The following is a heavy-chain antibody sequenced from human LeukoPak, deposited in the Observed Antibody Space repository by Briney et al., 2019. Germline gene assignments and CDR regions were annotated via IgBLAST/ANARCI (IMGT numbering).Heavy chain of an antibody. J-gene: IGHJ6*03. CDR3: ARGQRDRGAGAGIDYYYYYMDV. CDR2: IYYSGST. CDR1: GGSVSSSSYF. Sequence: SETLSLTCTVSGGSVSSSSYFWGWIRQPPGKGLEWIGSIYYSGSTYYNPSLKSRVTISLDTSKNQFSLRLSSVTAADTAVYYGARGQRDRGAGAGIDYYYYYMDVWGKGTTVTVSS. V-gene: IGHV4-39*07. D-gene: IGHD1-14*01.